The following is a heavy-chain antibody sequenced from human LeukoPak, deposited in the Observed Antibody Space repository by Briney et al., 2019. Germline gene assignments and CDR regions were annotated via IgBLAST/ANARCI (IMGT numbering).Heavy chain of an antibody. CDR3: ARDSRHGDFYYYGMDV. D-gene: IGHD4-17*01. Sequence: SQTLSLTCTVSGGSISSGGYSWSWIRQPPGKGLEWIGYIYHSGSTYYNPSLKSRVTISVDKSKNQFSLKLSSVTAADTAVYYCARDSRHGDFYYYGMDVWGQGTTVTVSS. CDR2: IYHSGST. CDR1: GGSISSGGYS. V-gene: IGHV4-30-2*01. J-gene: IGHJ6*02.